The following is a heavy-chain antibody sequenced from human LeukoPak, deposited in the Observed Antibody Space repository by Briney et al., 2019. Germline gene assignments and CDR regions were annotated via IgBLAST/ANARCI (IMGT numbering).Heavy chain of an antibody. V-gene: IGHV4-39*01. CDR2: IYYSGST. CDR3: ARHINCSGGSCYSDFDY. CDR1: GGSISSSSYY. D-gene: IGHD2-15*01. Sequence: SETLSLTCTVSGGSISSSSYYWGWIRQPPGKGLEWIGSIYYSGSTYYNPSLKSRVTISVDTSKNRFSLKLSSVTAADTAVYYCARHINCSGGSCYSDFDYWGQGTLVTVSS. J-gene: IGHJ4*02.